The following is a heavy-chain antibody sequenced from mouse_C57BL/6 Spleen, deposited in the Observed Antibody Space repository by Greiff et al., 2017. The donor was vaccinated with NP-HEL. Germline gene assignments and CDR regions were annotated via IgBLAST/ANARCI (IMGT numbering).Heavy chain of an antibody. Sequence: VQLQQSGAELARPGASVKLSCKASGYTFTSYGISWVKQRTGQGLEWIGEIYPRSGNTYYNEKFKGKATLTADKSSSTAYMELRSLTSEDSAVYFCARGTYYDYGGDYWGQGTTLTVSS. V-gene: IGHV1-81*01. CDR3: ARGTYYDYGGDY. CDR2: IYPRSGNT. D-gene: IGHD2-4*01. J-gene: IGHJ2*01. CDR1: GYTFTSYG.